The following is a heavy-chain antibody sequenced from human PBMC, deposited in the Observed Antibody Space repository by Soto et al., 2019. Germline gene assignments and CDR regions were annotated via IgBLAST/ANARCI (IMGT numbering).Heavy chain of an antibody. V-gene: IGHV1-69*06. CDR1: GGTFNTYS. CDR3: ATWRSYSGSYCFDY. J-gene: IGHJ4*02. Sequence: QVQLVQSGAEVRKPGASVKVTCEASGGTFNTYSINWVRQAPGRGLEWVGQIVPRYDSVNYAENFQGRVTITADKSTKTAYMELTSLRSEDTALYFCATWRSYSGSYCFDYWGQGTLVTVSS. D-gene: IGHD1-26*01. CDR2: IVPRYDSV.